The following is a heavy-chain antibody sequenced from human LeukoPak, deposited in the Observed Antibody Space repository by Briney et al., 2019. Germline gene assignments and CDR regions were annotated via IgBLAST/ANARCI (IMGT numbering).Heavy chain of an antibody. CDR1: GGTFSSYA. Sequence: SVKVSCKASGGTFSSYAISWVRQAPGQGLEWMGGIIPIFGTANYAQKFQGRVTITTDESTSTAYMELSSLRSDDTAVYYCARDFFHGHCAGLSCFLLDYWGQGSLVTVSS. J-gene: IGHJ4*02. D-gene: IGHD2-15*01. CDR2: IIPIFGTA. V-gene: IGHV1-69*05. CDR3: ARDFFHGHCAGLSCFLLDY.